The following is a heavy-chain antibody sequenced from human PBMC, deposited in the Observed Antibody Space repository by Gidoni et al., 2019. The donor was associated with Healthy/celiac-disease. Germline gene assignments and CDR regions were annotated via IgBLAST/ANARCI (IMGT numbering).Heavy chain of an antibody. CDR3: ARSGSVRYCSGGSCYSDY. CDR1: GVTFSSYW. D-gene: IGHD2-15*01. CDR2: IKQDGSEK. Sequence: EVQLVESGGGLVQPGGSVRLSCAASGVTFSSYWMSWVRQAPGKGLEWMANIKQDGSEKYYVDSVKGRFTISRDNAKNSLYLQMNSLRAEDTAVYYCARSGSVRYCSGGSCYSDYWGQGTLVTVSS. J-gene: IGHJ4*02. V-gene: IGHV3-7*03.